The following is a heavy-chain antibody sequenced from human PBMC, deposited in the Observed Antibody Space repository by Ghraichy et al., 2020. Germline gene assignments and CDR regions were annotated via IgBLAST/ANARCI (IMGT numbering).Heavy chain of an antibody. V-gene: IGHV4-59*01. CDR2: IYYSGST. D-gene: IGHD5-12*01. CDR3: ARDSGYDSYYYYGMDV. Sequence: LETLSLTCTVSGGSISSYYWSWIRQPPGKGLEWIGYIYYSGSTNYNPSLKSRVTISVDTSKNQFSLKLSSVTAADTAVYYCARDSGYDSYYYYGMDVWGQGTTVTVSS. J-gene: IGHJ6*02. CDR1: GGSISSYY.